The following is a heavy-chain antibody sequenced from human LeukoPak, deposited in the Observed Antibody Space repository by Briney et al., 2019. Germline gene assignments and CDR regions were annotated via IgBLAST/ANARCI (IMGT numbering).Heavy chain of an antibody. J-gene: IGHJ4*02. CDR1: GYSISSGYH. Sequence: PSETLCLTPTVSGYSISSGYHWGWIRQPPGKGLEWIGTIYHSGTTSYNPSPKGRLTISVATSKNQFSLNLRFVAAADTAVYYCARLRRDFWSGEFDYWGQGNLVIVSS. CDR3: ARLRRDFWSGEFDY. V-gene: IGHV4-38-2*02. D-gene: IGHD3-3*01. CDR2: IYHSGTT.